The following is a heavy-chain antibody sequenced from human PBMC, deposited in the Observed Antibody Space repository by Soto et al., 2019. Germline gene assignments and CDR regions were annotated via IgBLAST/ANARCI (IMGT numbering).Heavy chain of an antibody. D-gene: IGHD1-20*01. J-gene: IGHJ4*02. V-gene: IGHV2-5*02. CDR1: GFSLTARPVG. CDR3: AHRRGGNTWNDGYFDF. CDR2: IYWDDDK. Sequence: QITLQESGPTLVKPAQTLTLTCSFSGFSLTARPVGVGWIRQTPGKALEWLAVIYWDDDKRYSPSLRTRLTITKDTSTNLVFLTLTNVAPVDTATYYCAHRRGGNTWNDGYFDFWGQGTLVTV.